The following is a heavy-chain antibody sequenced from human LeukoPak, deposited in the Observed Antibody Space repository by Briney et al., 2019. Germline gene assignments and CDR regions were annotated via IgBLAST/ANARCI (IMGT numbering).Heavy chain of an antibody. V-gene: IGHV4-39*07. Sequence: SETLSLTCTVSGGSISGGGYYWTWIRQPPGKTLEWIGSIYSSGGTYYNPSLKSRAIILIDTAKNHVSLNLSSVTAADTAVYYCARSDGYGLVGIWGQGTMVTVSS. D-gene: IGHD3-10*01. CDR3: ARSDGYGLVGI. CDR1: GGSISGGGYY. J-gene: IGHJ3*02. CDR2: IYSSGGT.